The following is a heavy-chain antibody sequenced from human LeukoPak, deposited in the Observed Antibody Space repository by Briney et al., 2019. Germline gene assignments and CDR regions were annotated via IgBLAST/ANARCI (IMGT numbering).Heavy chain of an antibody. CDR2: INHSGST. V-gene: IGHV4-34*01. CDR1: GGSFSGYY. CDR3: ARHAVEAAYFQH. J-gene: IGHJ1*01. Sequence: PSETLSLTCAVYGGSFSGYYWSWIRQPPGKGLEWIGEINHSGSTNYNPSLKSRVTISIDTSKNQFSLKLSSVTAADTAVYYCARHAVEAAYFQHWGQGTLVTVSS.